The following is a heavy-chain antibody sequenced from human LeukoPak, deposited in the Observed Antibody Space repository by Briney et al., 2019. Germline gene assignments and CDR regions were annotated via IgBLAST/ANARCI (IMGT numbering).Heavy chain of an antibody. D-gene: IGHD6-19*01. CDR1: GFTFSSYA. V-gene: IGHV3-23*01. J-gene: IGHJ4*02. CDR2: ISGSGGST. Sequence: GGSLRLSCAASGFTFSSYAMSWVRQAPGKGLEWVSAISGSGGSTYYADSVKGRFTISRDNSKNTLYLQMDSLRAEDTAVYYCAKGREWLDNFDYWGQGTLVTVSS. CDR3: AKGREWLDNFDY.